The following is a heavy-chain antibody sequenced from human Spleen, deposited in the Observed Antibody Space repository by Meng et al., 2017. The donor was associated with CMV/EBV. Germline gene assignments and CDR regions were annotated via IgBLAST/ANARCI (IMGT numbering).Heavy chain of an antibody. Sequence: SVKVSCKTSGYPFRNNALTWVRQAPGQGLEWMGGIIPIFGSPDYAQRFQDRVTITAEESTSTAYMELSSLRAEDTAVYYCAGRGDCGGDCFHSYFPYWGQGTLVTVSS. J-gene: IGHJ4*02. D-gene: IGHD2-21*01. CDR2: IIPIFGSP. CDR1: GYPFRNNA. CDR3: AGRGDCGGDCFHSYFPY. V-gene: IGHV1-69*13.